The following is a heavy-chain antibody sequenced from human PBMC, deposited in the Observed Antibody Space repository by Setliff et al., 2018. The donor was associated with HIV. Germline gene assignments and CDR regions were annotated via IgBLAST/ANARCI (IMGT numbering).Heavy chain of an antibody. CDR2: IIPAFGTA. Sequence: SVKVSCKASGGTFSASGFSWVRQAPGQGLEWMGVIIPAFGTADYAQKFQGRVTITADASTSTAYMELISLRSEDTAVYYCARGEGSGWDTVEENYYNLDVWGPGTTFTVSS. V-gene: IGHV1-69*13. CDR3: ARGEGSGWDTVEENYYNLDV. D-gene: IGHD6-19*01. J-gene: IGHJ6*02. CDR1: GGTFSASG.